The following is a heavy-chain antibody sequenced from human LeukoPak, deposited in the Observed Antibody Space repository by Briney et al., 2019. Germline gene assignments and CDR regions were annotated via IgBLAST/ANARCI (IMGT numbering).Heavy chain of an antibody. CDR3: ARDGSPLRFLEWLPHY. J-gene: IGHJ4*02. V-gene: IGHV3-30-3*01. CDR1: GFTFSNYP. D-gene: IGHD3-3*01. CDR2: ISYDGNNK. Sequence: GMSLRLSCAASGFTFSNYPMHWVRQAPGKGLEWVVVISYDGNNKYYADSVKGRFTISRDNSQNTLYLQMNSPRAEDTAVYYCARDGSPLRFLEWLPHYWGQGTLVTVSS.